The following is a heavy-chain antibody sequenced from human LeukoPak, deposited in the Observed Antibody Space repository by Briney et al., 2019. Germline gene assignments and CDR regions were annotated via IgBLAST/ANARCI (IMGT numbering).Heavy chain of an antibody. Sequence: SGTLSLTCAVSGGSISSSNWWSWVRQPPGKGLEWIGEIYHSGSTNYNPSLKSRVTISVDTSKNQFSLKLSSVTAADTAVYYCARHATVGATELDYWGQGTLVTVSS. CDR3: ARHATVGATELDY. CDR1: GGSISSSNW. V-gene: IGHV4-4*02. D-gene: IGHD1-26*01. CDR2: IYHSGST. J-gene: IGHJ4*02.